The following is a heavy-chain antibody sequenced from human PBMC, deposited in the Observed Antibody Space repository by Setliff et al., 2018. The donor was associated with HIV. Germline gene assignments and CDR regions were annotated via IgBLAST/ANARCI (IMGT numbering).Heavy chain of an antibody. V-gene: IGHV3-49*04. Sequence: PGGSLRLSCTASGFTFGDYAMSWVRQAPGKGLEWVGFIRSKAYGGTTEYAASVKGRFTISRDDSKSIAYLQMNSLKTEDTAVYYCTRRSGSYYFDYWGQGTLVTAPQ. CDR3: TRRSGSYYFDY. CDR2: IRSKAYGGTT. J-gene: IGHJ4*02. CDR1: GFTFGDYA. D-gene: IGHD1-26*01.